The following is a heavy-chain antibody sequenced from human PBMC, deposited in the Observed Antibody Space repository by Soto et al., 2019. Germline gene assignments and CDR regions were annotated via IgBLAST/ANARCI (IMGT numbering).Heavy chain of an antibody. CDR1: GGTFSSSA. V-gene: IGHV1-69*01. CDR2: IIPIFGTA. CDR3: ALTLYYDRSELQYEFSFYGMDV. D-gene: IGHD3-22*01. J-gene: IGHJ6*02. Sequence: QVQLVQSGAEVKKPGSSMKVSCKASGGTFSSSAISWMRQAPGQGPEWMGGIIPIFGTANFAQKFQDRVTLTADESTTTAYMELSSLRSEDTAVYYCALTLYYDRSELQYEFSFYGMDVWGQGTTVTVSS.